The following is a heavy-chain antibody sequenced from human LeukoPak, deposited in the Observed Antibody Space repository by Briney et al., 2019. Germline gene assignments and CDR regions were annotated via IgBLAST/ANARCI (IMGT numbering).Heavy chain of an antibody. CDR1: GFTFSSYW. V-gene: IGHV3-7*01. Sequence: PGGSLRLSCAASGFTFSSYWMSWVRQAPGKGREWVANIKQDGSEKYYVDSVKGRFTISRDNAKNSLYLQMNSLRAEDTAVYYCARDHTIVVVPAAADSDAFDIWGQGTMVTVSS. J-gene: IGHJ3*02. D-gene: IGHD2-2*01. CDR2: IKQDGSEK. CDR3: ARDHTIVVVPAAADSDAFDI.